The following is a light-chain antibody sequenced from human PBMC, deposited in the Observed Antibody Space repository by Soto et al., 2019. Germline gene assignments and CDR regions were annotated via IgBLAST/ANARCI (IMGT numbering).Light chain of an antibody. CDR2: GNI. J-gene: IGLJ2*01. CDR3: QSYDSSLSVV. CDR1: TSNIGAGYD. V-gene: IGLV1-40*01. Sequence: QSVLTQSPSVSGAPGQRVTISCTGSTSNIGAGYDVHWYQQLPGTAPKILIYGNIKRPSGVPDRFSGSKSGTSASLAITGLQAEDEADYYCQSYDSSLSVVFGGGTKLTVL.